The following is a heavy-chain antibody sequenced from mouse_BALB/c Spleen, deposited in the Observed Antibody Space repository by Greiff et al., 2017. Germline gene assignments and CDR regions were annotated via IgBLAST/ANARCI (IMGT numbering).Heavy chain of an antibody. Sequence: EVKLVESGGGLVQPGGSMKLSCVASGFTFSNYWMNWVRQSPEKGLEWVAEIRLKSNNYATHYAESVKGRFTISRDDSKSSVYLQMNNLRAEDTGIYYCTRITGTGFDYWGQGTTLTVSS. CDR2: IRLKSNNYAT. CDR1: GFTFSNYW. V-gene: IGHV6-6*02. CDR3: TRITGTGFDY. J-gene: IGHJ2*01. D-gene: IGHD4-1*01.